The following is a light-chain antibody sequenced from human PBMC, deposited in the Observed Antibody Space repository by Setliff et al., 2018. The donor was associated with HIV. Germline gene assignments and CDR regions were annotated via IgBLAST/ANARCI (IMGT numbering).Light chain of an antibody. CDR3: SSYTSSIPPYV. CDR1: SSDVGGYNY. Sequence: QSVLTQPASVSGSPGQSITISCTGTSSDVGGYNYVSWYQQHPGKAPKLMISDVSNRPSGVSNRFSGSRSANTASLTISGLQAEDEADYYCSSYTSSIPPYVFGTGTKVTVL. CDR2: DVS. J-gene: IGLJ1*01. V-gene: IGLV2-14*03.